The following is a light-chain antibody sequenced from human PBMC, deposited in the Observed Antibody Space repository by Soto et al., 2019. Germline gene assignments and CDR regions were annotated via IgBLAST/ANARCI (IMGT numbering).Light chain of an antibody. J-gene: IGLJ3*02. Sequence: QSVLTQPPSASEAPRQRVTISCSGSSSNIGTNGVNWYQQLPGKAPKLLIYYDDLLPSGVSDRFSGSKSGTSASLAISGLQSEYESDNFFAVWDDTLNVWVFGGGTKLTFL. CDR1: SSNIGTNG. V-gene: IGLV1-36*01. CDR3: AVWDDTLNVWV. CDR2: YDD.